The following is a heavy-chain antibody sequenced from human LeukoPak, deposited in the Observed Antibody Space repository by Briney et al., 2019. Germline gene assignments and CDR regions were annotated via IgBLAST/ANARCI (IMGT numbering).Heavy chain of an antibody. J-gene: IGHJ4*02. V-gene: IGHV4-4*07. D-gene: IGHD3-3*01. Sequence: SETLSLTCTVSGGSISTYYWSWIRQPAEKGLEWIGRINTGGSTIYNPSLRSRVTISIDTSKNQFSLKLNSVTAADTAIYYCATTVRNYDFWSGHPLDYWGQGILVTVSS. CDR2: INTGGST. CDR1: GGSISTYY. CDR3: ATTVRNYDFWSGHPLDY.